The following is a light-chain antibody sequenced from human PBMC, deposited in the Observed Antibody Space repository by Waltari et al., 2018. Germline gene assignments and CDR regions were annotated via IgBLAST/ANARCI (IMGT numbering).Light chain of an antibody. CDR1: QSVSSY. CDR2: GAS. J-gene: IGKJ2*01. Sequence: EIVLTQSPATLSLSPGERATLSCRASQSVSSYLAWYQQTPGQAPRLLIYGASNRATGIPARFSGSGSGTDFALTVSSLEPEDFAVYYCQQRSNWPHTFGQGTKLEIK. CDR3: QQRSNWPHT. V-gene: IGKV3-11*01.